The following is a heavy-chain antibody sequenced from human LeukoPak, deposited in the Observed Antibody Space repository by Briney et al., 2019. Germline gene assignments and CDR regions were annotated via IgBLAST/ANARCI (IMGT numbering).Heavy chain of an antibody. CDR2: INAESVDT. Sequence: GAAVKVSCEASRYTFTGYYMYCMRQAPRERPEWRGWINAESVDTKYEQKLQGRVTMTRDTSISRAYMVLSGVISDDTAVYYCARDVSYYGSGSYYFDFWGQGTLDTVSS. CDR1: RYTFTGYY. D-gene: IGHD3-10*01. V-gene: IGHV1-2*02. J-gene: IGHJ4*02. CDR3: ARDVSYYGSGSYYFDF.